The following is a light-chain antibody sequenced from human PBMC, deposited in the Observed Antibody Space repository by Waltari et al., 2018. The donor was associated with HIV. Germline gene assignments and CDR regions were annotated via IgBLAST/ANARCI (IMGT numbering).Light chain of an antibody. Sequence: DIVMTQSPDSLAGSLGEGATINCKSSQSVFYSSNHQNFLSWYQQKSGHPPNRLIYWASTRESGVPARFSGSGSGTDFTLTISRLQAEDVAVYFCHQYYSTPWTFGLGTRVEV. CDR2: WAS. V-gene: IGKV4-1*01. CDR1: QSVFYSSNHQNF. J-gene: IGKJ1*01. CDR3: HQYYSTPWT.